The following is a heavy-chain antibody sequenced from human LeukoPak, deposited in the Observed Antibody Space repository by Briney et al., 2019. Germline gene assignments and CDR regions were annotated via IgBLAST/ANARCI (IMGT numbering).Heavy chain of an antibody. Sequence: PGGSLRLSCAASGFTFSSYAMIWVRQAPGKGLEWVSGISGSGGTTYYADSVKGRFTISRDNSKNMSYLQMNSLRAEEKALYYCAKVAAAGTHLDSWGQGALVTVSS. D-gene: IGHD6-13*01. CDR2: ISGSGGTT. J-gene: IGHJ4*02. V-gene: IGHV3-23*01. CDR1: GFTFSSYA. CDR3: AKVAAAGTHLDS.